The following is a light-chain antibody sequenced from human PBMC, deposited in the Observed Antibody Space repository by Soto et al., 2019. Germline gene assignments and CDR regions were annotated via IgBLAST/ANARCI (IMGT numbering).Light chain of an antibody. V-gene: IGKV1-39*01. J-gene: IGKJ4*01. CDR1: QNINSY. CDR3: QQSYSTPIT. Sequence: DIQMIQSPSSLSASVGDRVTITCRASQNINSYLNWYQQKPGKAPKVLIYAASSLQSGVPSRFSGSGSGTDFTLTISSLQPEDFATYSCQQSYSTPITFGGGTKVEIE. CDR2: AAS.